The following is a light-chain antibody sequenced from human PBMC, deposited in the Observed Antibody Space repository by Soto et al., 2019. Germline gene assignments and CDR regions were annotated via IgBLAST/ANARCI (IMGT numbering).Light chain of an antibody. Sequence: DIQMTQSPSSLSASVGDRVTITCRASQSISKYLNWYQQKPGKAPSLLMYAVSSLQGGVPPRFSGSASGTNFSLTIAGLQREDCATYHCQQSYRTPYTFGQGTKLEIK. CDR1: QSISKY. J-gene: IGKJ2*01. V-gene: IGKV1-39*01. CDR3: QQSYRTPYT. CDR2: AVS.